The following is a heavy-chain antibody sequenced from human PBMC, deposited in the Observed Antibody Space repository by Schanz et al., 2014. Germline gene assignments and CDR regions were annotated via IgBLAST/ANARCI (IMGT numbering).Heavy chain of an antibody. CDR3: AKDAENTAMITDYFDY. Sequence: VQLVESGGGLVQPGGSLRLSCAASGFTFSNYWMHWVRQAPGKGLVWVSYVSRSTPDIYYADSVKGRFTMSRDNAKNSVFLQMNSLRAEDTAVYYCAKDAENTAMITDYFDYWGQGTLVTVSS. CDR1: GFTFSNYW. J-gene: IGHJ4*02. V-gene: IGHV3-48*01. CDR2: VSRSTPDI. D-gene: IGHD5-18*01.